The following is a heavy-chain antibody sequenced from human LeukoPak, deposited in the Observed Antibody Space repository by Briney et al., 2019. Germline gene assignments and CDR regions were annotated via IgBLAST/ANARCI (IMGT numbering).Heavy chain of an antibody. CDR2: IYPGESDI. Sequence: GESLKISCKGSGYSFTSYLIGWVRQMPGKGLEGMGLIYPGESDIRYSPSFQGQVTISADKSISTAYLQWSSLKASDTAMYYCARNAYHADNSGYYFAYWGQGTLVTVSS. V-gene: IGHV5-51*01. D-gene: IGHD3-22*01. CDR1: GYSFTSYL. CDR3: ARNAYHADNSGYYFAY. J-gene: IGHJ4*02.